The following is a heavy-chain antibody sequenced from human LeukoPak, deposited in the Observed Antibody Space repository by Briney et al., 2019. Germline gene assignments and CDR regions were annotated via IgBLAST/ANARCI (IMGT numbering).Heavy chain of an antibody. Sequence: GGSLRLSCAASGFTFSTCAMSWVRQAPGKGLEWVSAISGGGRSTDYADSVKGRFTISRDNSKNTLYLQMNSLRAEDTAVYYCAKDSLMDYYDSSGYYVFDYWGQGTLVTVSS. J-gene: IGHJ4*02. D-gene: IGHD3-22*01. CDR3: AKDSLMDYYDSSGYYVFDY. CDR1: GFTFSTCA. CDR2: ISGGGRST. V-gene: IGHV3-23*01.